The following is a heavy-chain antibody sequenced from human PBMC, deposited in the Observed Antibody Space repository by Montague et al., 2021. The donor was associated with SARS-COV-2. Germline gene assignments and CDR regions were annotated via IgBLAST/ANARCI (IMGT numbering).Heavy chain of an antibody. J-gene: IGHJ6*02. Sequence: SLRLSCAASGFTFSNFWMNWVRQAPGKGLEWVANIKQDGSRKGYVDSVKGRFSISRDNAKNTLYLQMNSLRVDDTAMYYCAKTACADGFDAWGQGTPVTVSS. CDR1: GFTFSNFW. CDR2: IKQDGSRK. CDR3: AKTACADGFDA. V-gene: IGHV3-7*01.